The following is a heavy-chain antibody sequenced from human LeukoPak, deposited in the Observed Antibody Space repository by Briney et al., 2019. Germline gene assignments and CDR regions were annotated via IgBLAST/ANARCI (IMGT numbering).Heavy chain of an antibody. Sequence: SSETLSLTCTVSGGSISSYYWSWIRQPPGKGLEWIGYIYYSGSTNYNPSLKSRVTISVDTSKNQFSLKLSSVTAADTAVYYCVRVYDFWSGYLFDYWGQGTLVTVSS. CDR3: VRVYDFWSGYLFDY. V-gene: IGHV4-59*01. D-gene: IGHD3-3*01. CDR2: IYYSGST. J-gene: IGHJ4*02. CDR1: GGSISSYY.